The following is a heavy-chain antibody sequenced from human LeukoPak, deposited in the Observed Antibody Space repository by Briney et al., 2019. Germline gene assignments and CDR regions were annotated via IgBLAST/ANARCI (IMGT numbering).Heavy chain of an antibody. J-gene: IGHJ4*02. Sequence: GGSLRLSCAASGFTFSNAWMSWVRQAPGKGLEWVGRIKSKTDGGTTDYAAPVKGRFTISRDDSKNTLYLQMNSLKTEDTAVYYCTTDLQWLGLGFDYWGQGTLVTVSS. CDR1: GFTFSNAW. D-gene: IGHD6-19*01. CDR2: IKSKTDGGTT. V-gene: IGHV3-15*01. CDR3: TTDLQWLGLGFDY.